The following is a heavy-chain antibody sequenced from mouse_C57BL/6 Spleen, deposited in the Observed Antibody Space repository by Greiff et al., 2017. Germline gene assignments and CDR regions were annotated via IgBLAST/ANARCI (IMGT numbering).Heavy chain of an antibody. D-gene: IGHD2-4*01. CDR1: GYKFTDYN. V-gene: IGHV1-18*01. Sequence: EVQLQQSGPELVKPGASVKIPCKASGYKFTDYNMDWVKQSPGKSLEWIGDINPNNGGTIYNQKFKGKATLTVDKSSSTAYMELRSLTSEDTAVYYCARKGYYDYEGYFDYWGQGTTLTVSS. CDR2: INPNNGGT. J-gene: IGHJ2*01. CDR3: ARKGYYDYEGYFDY.